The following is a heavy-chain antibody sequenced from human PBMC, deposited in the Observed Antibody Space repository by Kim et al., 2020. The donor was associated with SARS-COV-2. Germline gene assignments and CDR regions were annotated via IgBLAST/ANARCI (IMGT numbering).Heavy chain of an antibody. V-gene: IGHV3-48*02. D-gene: IGHD7-27*01. J-gene: IGHJ4*02. CDR3: ARDYVGIDY. CDR2: STI. Sequence: STIYYADSVKGRFTIARDNAKNSLYLQMNSLRDEDTAVYYCARDYVGIDYWGQGTLVTVSS.